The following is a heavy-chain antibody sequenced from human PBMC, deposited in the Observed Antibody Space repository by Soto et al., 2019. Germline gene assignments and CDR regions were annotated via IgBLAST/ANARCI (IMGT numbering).Heavy chain of an antibody. V-gene: IGHV3-11*05. CDR1: GFTFSDYY. CDR2: ISSSSSYT. D-gene: IGHD3-22*01. J-gene: IGHJ4*02. CDR3: ATGQYYYDSSGYYYS. Sequence: QVQLVESGGGLVKPGGSLRLSCATSGFTFSDYYMSWIRQAPGKGLEWVSYISSSSSYTNYADSVKGRFTISRDNAKNSLYLQMNSLRAEDTAVYYCATGQYYYDSSGYYYSWGQGTLVTVSS.